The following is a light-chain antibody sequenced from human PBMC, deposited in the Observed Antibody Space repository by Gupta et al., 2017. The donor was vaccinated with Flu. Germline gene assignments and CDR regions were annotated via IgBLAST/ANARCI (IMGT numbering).Light chain of an antibody. CDR2: DVT. V-gene: IGLV2-11*01. CDR3: CSYGGDNTYV. J-gene: IGLJ1*01. CDR1: SSDVGGYNY. Sequence: QSALTQPRSVSGSPGQSVAISCTGTSSDVGGYNYVFWYQQSPGKAPTLIIYDVTKRPSGVPDRFSGSKSGNTASLTITGLQAEDEADYYCCSYGGDNTYVFGTVTKVTVL.